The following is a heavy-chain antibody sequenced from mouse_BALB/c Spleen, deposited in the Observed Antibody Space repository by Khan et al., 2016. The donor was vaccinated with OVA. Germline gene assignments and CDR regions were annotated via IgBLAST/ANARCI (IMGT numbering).Heavy chain of an antibody. CDR3: KGGGGGNRFAY. J-gene: IGHJ3*01. CDR2: ISTYYGDV. CDR1: GYTFTDFT. V-gene: IGHV1S137*01. Sequence: QVQLKESGAELVRPGVSVKISCKGSGYTFTDFTMHWVKQSHAKSLEWIGVISTYYGDVTYNQKFKGKATMTVDKSSSTAYMELARLTSEDSAIFSGKGGGGGNRFAYWGQGTLVTVSA.